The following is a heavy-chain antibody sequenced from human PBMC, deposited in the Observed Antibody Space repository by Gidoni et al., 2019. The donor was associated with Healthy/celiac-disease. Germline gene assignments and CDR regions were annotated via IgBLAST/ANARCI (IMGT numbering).Heavy chain of an antibody. J-gene: IGHJ3*02. CDR2: ISYDGSNK. Sequence: QVQLVESGVGVVQPGRSLRLSCAASGFTFSSYGMHWVRQAPGKGLEWVAVISYDGSNKYYADSVKGRFTISRDNSKNTLYLQMNSLRAEDTAVYYCANDPGAFDIWGQGTMVTVSS. V-gene: IGHV3-30*18. CDR3: ANDPGAFDI. CDR1: GFTFSSYG.